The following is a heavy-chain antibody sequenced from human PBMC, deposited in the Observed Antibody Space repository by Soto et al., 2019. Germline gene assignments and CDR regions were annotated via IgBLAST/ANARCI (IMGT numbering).Heavy chain of an antibody. V-gene: IGHV1-69*01. CDR2: IIPIFGTA. Sequence: QVQLVQSGAEVKKPGSSVKVSCKASGGTFSSYAISWVRQAPGQGLEWMGGIIPIFGTANYAQKFQGRVTITADESTSTAYMELSSLRSEDTAVYYCARSRGYSSGWYAGWFDPWGQGTLVTVSS. J-gene: IGHJ5*02. CDR3: ARSRGYSSGWYAGWFDP. CDR1: GGTFSSYA. D-gene: IGHD6-19*01.